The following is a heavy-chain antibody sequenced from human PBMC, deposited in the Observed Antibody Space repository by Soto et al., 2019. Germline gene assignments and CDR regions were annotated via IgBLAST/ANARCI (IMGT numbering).Heavy chain of an antibody. J-gene: IGHJ3*02. Sequence: QVQLQESGPGLVKPSQTLSLTCTVSGGSISSGGYYWSWIRQHPGKGLEWIGYIYYSGSNYYNPSIKSRVTISVDTSKNQFSLKLSSVTAADTAVYYCARDRDSSGYDAFDIWGQGTMVTVSS. V-gene: IGHV4-31*03. CDR2: IYYSGSN. D-gene: IGHD3-22*01. CDR1: GGSISSGGYY. CDR3: ARDRDSSGYDAFDI.